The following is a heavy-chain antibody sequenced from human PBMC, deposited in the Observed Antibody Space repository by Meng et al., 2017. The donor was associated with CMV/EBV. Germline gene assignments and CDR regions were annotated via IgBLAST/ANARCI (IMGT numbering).Heavy chain of an antibody. CDR1: YTFPSYD. CDR3: ARGPYSSSWYGYWFDP. Sequence: YTFPSYDINWVRPATGQGLEWVGWMNPNSGNTGYAQQFQGRVTMTRNTSISTAYMELSSLRSEDTAVYYCARGPYSSSWYGYWFDPWGQGTLVTVSS. J-gene: IGHJ5*02. D-gene: IGHD6-13*01. CDR2: MNPNSGNT. V-gene: IGHV1-8*01.